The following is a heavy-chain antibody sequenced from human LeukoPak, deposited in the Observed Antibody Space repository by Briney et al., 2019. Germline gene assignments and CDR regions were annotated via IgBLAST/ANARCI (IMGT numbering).Heavy chain of an antibody. J-gene: IGHJ4*02. Sequence: ASVKVSCKASGYTFTGHYMHWVRQAPGQGLEWMGRINPNSGGTNYAQKFQGRVTMTRDTSISTAYMELGRLRSDDTAVYYCASGSYYDSSGYYYVDIDYWGQGTLVTVSS. CDR2: INPNSGGT. D-gene: IGHD3-22*01. CDR3: ASGSYYDSSGYYYVDIDY. CDR1: GYTFTGHY. V-gene: IGHV1-2*06.